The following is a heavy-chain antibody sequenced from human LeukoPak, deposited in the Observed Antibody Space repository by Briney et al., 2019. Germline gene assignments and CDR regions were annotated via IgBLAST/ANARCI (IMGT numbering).Heavy chain of an antibody. Sequence: SETLSLTCAVYGGSFSGYYWTWIRQPPGKGLEWIGEINHSGSTNYNPSLKSRVTISVDTSKNQFSLKLSSVTAADTAVYYCARGSSMIVRRYFDLWGRGTLVTVSS. CDR3: ARGSSMIVRRYFDL. CDR2: INHSGST. CDR1: GGSFSGYY. V-gene: IGHV4-34*01. D-gene: IGHD3-22*01. J-gene: IGHJ2*01.